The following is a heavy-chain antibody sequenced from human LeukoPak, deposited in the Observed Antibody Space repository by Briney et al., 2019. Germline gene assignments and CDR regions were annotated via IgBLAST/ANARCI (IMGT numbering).Heavy chain of an antibody. CDR2: IYYSGST. D-gene: IGHD5-24*01. CDR3: ASGLDGYVLG. V-gene: IGHV4-61*08. Sequence: KPSETLSLTCTVSGGSINSGDYYWSWIRQPPGKGLEWIGHIYYSGSTNYNPSLKSRVTISVDTSKNQFSLKLSSVTAADTAVYYCASGLDGYVLGWGQGTLVTVSS. J-gene: IGHJ4*02. CDR1: GGSINSGDYY.